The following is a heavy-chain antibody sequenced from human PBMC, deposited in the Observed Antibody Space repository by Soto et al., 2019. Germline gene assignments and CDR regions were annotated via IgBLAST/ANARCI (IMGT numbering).Heavy chain of an antibody. CDR2: INEDGSDK. CDR1: DCTLTNYW. CDR3: AGLNGNL. V-gene: IGHV3-7*01. Sequence: GVSRRLSCVASDCTLTNYWMTWLRQAPGKGLEWVASINEDGSDKFHVDSLKGRFSISRDTAQNSLYLQMDSLTAADTAISYCAGLNGNLWG. D-gene: IGHD1-1*01. J-gene: IGHJ2*01.